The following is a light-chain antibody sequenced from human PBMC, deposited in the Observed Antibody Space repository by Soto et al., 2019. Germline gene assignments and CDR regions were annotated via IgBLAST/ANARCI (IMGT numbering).Light chain of an antibody. V-gene: IGKV3-15*01. J-gene: IGKJ5*01. Sequence: EILMTQSPATLSLSPGEGVTLSCRAAQDVTNSVAWYQQKSGQAPRLLIYDASARASGVSARFSGSGSGTDFTLTISGLQAEDFAVYFCQQYIRRPLLFGQGTRLEIK. CDR2: DAS. CDR1: QDVTNS. CDR3: QQYIRRPLL.